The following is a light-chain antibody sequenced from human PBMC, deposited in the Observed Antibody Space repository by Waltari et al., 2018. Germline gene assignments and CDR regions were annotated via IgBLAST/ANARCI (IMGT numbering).Light chain of an antibody. J-gene: IGLJ2*01. CDR2: KDN. CDR1: SGTFAANY. Sequence: FVLSQPHSVSESPGKTVTISCTRSSGTFAANYVHWYQRRPGSVPTIVIYKDNERPSGVPDRFSGSADRYSGSASLTISGLRAEDEADYCCQSYDNTNYVVFDGWTKLTVL. V-gene: IGLV6-57*03. CDR3: QSYDNTNYVV.